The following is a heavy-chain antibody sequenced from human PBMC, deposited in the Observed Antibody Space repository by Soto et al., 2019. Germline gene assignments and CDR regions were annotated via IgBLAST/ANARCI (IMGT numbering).Heavy chain of an antibody. CDR1: GVSLSSGGYY. CDR3: ARGLGYDSNGRFLSAFDV. V-gene: IGHV4-31*03. Sequence: QVQLQESGPGLAKPSQTLSLTCTVSGVSLSSGGYYWTWIRQGPGKALEWIGYIFHTGTTFYNPSLKSRVVMSIEKSDNQFSLNLMSVTAADTAVYYCARGLGYDSNGRFLSAFDVWGQGTMVTVSS. CDR2: IFHTGTT. J-gene: IGHJ3*01. D-gene: IGHD3-22*01.